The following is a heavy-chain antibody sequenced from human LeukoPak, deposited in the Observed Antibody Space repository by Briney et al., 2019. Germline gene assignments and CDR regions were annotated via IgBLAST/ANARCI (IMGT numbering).Heavy chain of an antibody. J-gene: IGHJ6*02. CDR2: ISSSSSTI. V-gene: IGHV3-48*04. Sequence: PGGSLRLSCAASGFTFSSYSMNWVRQAPGKGLEWVSYISSSSSTIYYADPVKGRFTISRDNAKNSLYLQMNSLRAEDTAVYYCAREWELVGATTFYYYYGMDVWGQGTTVTVSS. CDR1: GFTFSSYS. D-gene: IGHD1-26*01. CDR3: AREWELVGATTFYYYYGMDV.